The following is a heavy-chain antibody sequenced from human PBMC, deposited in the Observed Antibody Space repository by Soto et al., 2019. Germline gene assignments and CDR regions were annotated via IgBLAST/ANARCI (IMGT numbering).Heavy chain of an antibody. CDR3: ARASGGHSEWGHCFDL. CDR2: ISHSGTS. Sequence: PSETLSLTCTVSGDSISSGYYWSWIRQTPGKGLEWIGSISHSGTSFYNPSLRSRVTTSMDTSNNHFSLKLNSLTATDTAVYYWARASGGHSEWGHCFDLWGQGTLVTVSS. V-gene: IGHV4-38-2*02. D-gene: IGHD2-21*02. CDR1: GDSISSGYY. J-gene: IGHJ5*02.